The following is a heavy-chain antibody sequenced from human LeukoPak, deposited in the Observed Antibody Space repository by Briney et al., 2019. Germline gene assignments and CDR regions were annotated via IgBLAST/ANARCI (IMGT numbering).Heavy chain of an antibody. CDR2: IYYSGST. D-gene: IGHD3-22*01. V-gene: IGHV4-39*01. J-gene: IGHJ4*02. Sequence: SETLSLTCTVSGGSISSSSYYWGWIRQPPGKGLEWIGSIYYSGSTYYNPSLKSRVTISVDTSKNQFSLKLSSVTAADTAVYYCARNDYYDSSGLIFDYWGQGTLVTVSS. CDR3: ARNDYYDSSGLIFDY. CDR1: GGSISSSSYY.